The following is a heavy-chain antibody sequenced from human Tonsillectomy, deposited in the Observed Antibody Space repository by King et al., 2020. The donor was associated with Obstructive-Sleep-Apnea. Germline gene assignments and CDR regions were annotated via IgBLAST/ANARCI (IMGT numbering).Heavy chain of an antibody. CDR3: ARDVSTGAFDY. CDR1: GFTFSAYW. D-gene: IGHD1-1*01. Sequence: VQLVESGGGLVQPGGSLRLSCAASGFTFSAYWMSWVRQALGKGLEWVASIKADGSGKYYVDSVKGRFTISRDNAKSSLYLQMNSLRAEDTTLYYCARDVSTGAFDYWGQGTLVTVSS. J-gene: IGHJ4*02. V-gene: IGHV3-7*01. CDR2: IKADGSGK.